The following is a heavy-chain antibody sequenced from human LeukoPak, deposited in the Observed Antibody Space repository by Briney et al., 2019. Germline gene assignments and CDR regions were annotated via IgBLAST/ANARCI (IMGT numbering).Heavy chain of an antibody. D-gene: IGHD5-12*01. V-gene: IGHV3-21*01. CDR1: GFTFSSYA. CDR2: ISSSSSYI. J-gene: IGHJ3*02. Sequence: PGGSLRLSCSASGFTFSSYAMNWVRQAPGKGLEWVSSISSSSSYIYYADSVKGRSTISRDNAKNSLYLQMNSLRAEDTAVYYCARALGGRWLRHKRHGAFDIWGQGTMVTVSS. CDR3: ARALGGRWLRHKRHGAFDI.